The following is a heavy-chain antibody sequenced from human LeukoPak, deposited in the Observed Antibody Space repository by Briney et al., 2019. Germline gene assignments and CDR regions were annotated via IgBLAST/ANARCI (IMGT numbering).Heavy chain of an antibody. Sequence: SVKVSCKASGGTFSSYAISWVRQAPGQGLEWMGGIIPIFGTANYAQKFQGRVTITADESTSTAYMELSSLRSEDTAVYCCARAPSHYYGSGSYLGYWGQGTLVTVSS. CDR3: ARAPSHYYGSGSYLGY. CDR1: GGTFSSYA. J-gene: IGHJ4*02. CDR2: IIPIFGTA. V-gene: IGHV1-69*13. D-gene: IGHD3-10*01.